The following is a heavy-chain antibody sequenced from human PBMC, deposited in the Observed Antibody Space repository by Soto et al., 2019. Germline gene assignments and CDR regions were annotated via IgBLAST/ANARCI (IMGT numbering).Heavy chain of an antibody. J-gene: IGHJ5*02. D-gene: IGHD2-2*01. CDR3: AKDRTYCSDTSCVSWFDP. V-gene: IGHV3-23*01. CDR2: ISSSGSTT. CDR1: RFTISSYA. Sequence: GESLKISCAASRFTISSYAMTWVRQAPGKGLEWVSTISSSGSTTYNADSVKGRFTISRDNSKNTVYLQMISLRADDTALYYCAKDRTYCSDTSCVSWFDPWGQGTLVTVSS.